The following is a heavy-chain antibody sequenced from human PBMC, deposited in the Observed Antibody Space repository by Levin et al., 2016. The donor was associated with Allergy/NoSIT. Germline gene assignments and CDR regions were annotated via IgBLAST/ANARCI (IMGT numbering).Heavy chain of an antibody. D-gene: IGHD6-19*01. V-gene: IGHV1-2*02. CDR1: GYTFTGYY. Sequence: ASVKVSCKASGYTFTGYYMHWVRQAPGQGLEWMGWINPNSGGTNYAQKFQGRVTMTRDTSISTAYMELSRLRSDDTAVYYCARPIAVAPLGAFDIWGQGTMVTVSS. CDR3: ARPIAVAPLGAFDI. J-gene: IGHJ3*02. CDR2: INPNSGGT.